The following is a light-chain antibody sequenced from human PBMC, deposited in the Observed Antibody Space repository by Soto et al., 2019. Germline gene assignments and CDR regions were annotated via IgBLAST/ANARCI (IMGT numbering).Light chain of an antibody. J-gene: IGLJ1*01. CDR2: EVI. V-gene: IGLV2-18*02. CDR3: YSYTSSSTYV. CDR1: SSDVGSYNR. Sequence: QSVLTQPPSVSGSPGQSVTISCTGTSSDVGSYNRVSWYKQPPGAVPKLVIYEVIHRPSGVPNRFSGSKSGNTASLTISGLQAEDEADFYCYSYTSSSTYVFGTGTKVTVL.